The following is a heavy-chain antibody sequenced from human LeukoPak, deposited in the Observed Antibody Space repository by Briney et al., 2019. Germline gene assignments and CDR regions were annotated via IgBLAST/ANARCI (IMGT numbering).Heavy chain of an antibody. CDR2: ISAHTDNT. D-gene: IGHD5-18*01. CDR1: GYILNRYG. Sequence: AGVCVSCKASGYILNRYGLCWVRDAPGQGLGGRGEISAHTDNTNYAQKLQGRGTNTTDAITSTAYMDVRRLRSDHTGVYFCVRGASDIAMIPYYFAYSGQGTLVTVSS. CDR3: VRGASDIAMIPYYFAY. J-gene: IGHJ4*02. V-gene: IGHV1-18*01.